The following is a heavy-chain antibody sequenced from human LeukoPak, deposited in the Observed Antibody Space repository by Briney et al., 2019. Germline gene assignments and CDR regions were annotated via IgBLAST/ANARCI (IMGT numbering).Heavy chain of an antibody. D-gene: IGHD6-19*01. CDR2: IWYDGSNK. V-gene: IGHV3-30*19. Sequence: GRSLRLSCAASGFTFSSYGMHWVRQAPGKGLEWVAVIWYDGSNKYYADSVKGRFTISRDNSKNTLYLQMNSLRAEDTAVYYCARDLDIAVAGTLFDYWGQGTLVTVSS. CDR1: GFTFSSYG. J-gene: IGHJ4*02. CDR3: ARDLDIAVAGTLFDY.